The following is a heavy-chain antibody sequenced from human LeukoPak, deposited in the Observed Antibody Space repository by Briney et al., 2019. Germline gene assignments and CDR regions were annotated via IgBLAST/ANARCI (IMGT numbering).Heavy chain of an antibody. J-gene: IGHJ4*02. D-gene: IGHD3-22*01. CDR3: ARAYYYDSSGPGGFDY. CDR1: GYTFTSYG. V-gene: IGHV1-18*01. CDR2: ISAYNGNR. Sequence: GASVKVSCKASGYTFTSYGISWVRQAPGQGLEWVGCISAYNGNRDYAQKLQGRATMTTDTSTSTAYMELRSLRSDDTAVYYCARAYYYDSSGPGGFDYWGQGTLVTVSS.